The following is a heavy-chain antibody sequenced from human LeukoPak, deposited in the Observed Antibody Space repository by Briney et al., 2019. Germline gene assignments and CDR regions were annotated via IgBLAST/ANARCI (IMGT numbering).Heavy chain of an antibody. CDR2: INPNSGGT. J-gene: IGHJ4*02. D-gene: IGHD3-10*01. V-gene: IGHV1-2*02. Sequence: EASVKVSCKASGYTFTGYYMHWVRQAPGQGLEWMGWINPNSGGTNYAQKFQGRVTMTRDTSISTAYMELSRLRSDDTAVYYCARGTYYYGSGSYWGWGQGTLVTVSS. CDR1: GYTFTGYY. CDR3: ARGTYYYGSGSYWG.